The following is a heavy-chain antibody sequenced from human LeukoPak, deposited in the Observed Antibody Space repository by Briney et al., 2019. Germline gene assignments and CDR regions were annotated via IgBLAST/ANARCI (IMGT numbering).Heavy chain of an antibody. D-gene: IGHD5-12*01. CDR3: VRDRGHFTRGSSYFDY. J-gene: IGHJ4*02. CDR1: GFTFSDYG. V-gene: IGHV3-33*01. Sequence: PGGSLRPSCAASGFTFSDYGFLWRRQAPGKGLEWVAVIWFDGSNKYYAESVRGRFTISRDNSKNTLYLQMNSLRAEDTAVYYCVRDRGHFTRGSSYFDYWGQGTLVTVSS. CDR2: IWFDGSNK.